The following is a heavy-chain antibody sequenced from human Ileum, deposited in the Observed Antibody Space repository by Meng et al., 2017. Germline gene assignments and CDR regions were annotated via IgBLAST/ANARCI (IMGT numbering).Heavy chain of an antibody. V-gene: IGHV1-8*01. CDR3: ARRTQSTGTALGY. CDR2: MNPNSGNT. CDR1: GFIFSSYD. J-gene: IGHJ4*02. D-gene: IGHD1-1*01. Sequence: LQLVQSGPEVKKPGASVTVSCKASGFIFSSYDINWVRQAPRQGLEWMGWMNPNSGNTGFAQKFQDRITMTRDTSINTAYMELSSLTSEDTAVYYCARRTQSTGTALGYWGQGTLVTVSS.